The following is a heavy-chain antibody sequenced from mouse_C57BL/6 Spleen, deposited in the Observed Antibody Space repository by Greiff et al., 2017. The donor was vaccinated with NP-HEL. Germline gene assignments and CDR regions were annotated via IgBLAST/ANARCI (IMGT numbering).Heavy chain of an antibody. Sequence: VQLQQPGAELVKPGASVKLSCKASGYTFTSYWMQWVKQRPGQGLEWIGEIDPSDSYTNYNQKFKGKATLTVDTSSSTAYMQLSSLTSEDSAVYYCARTKDSSGYQGFFAYWGQGTLVTVSA. CDR2: IDPSDSYT. J-gene: IGHJ3*01. CDR3: ARTKDSSGYQGFFAY. CDR1: GYTFTSYW. D-gene: IGHD3-2*02. V-gene: IGHV1-50*01.